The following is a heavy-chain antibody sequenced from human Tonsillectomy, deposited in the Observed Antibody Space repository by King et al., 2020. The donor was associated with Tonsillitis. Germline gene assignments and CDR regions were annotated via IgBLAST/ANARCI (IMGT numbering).Heavy chain of an antibody. V-gene: IGHV3-66*01. CDR1: ELTVSDNY. D-gene: IGHD4-17*01. J-gene: IGHJ6*03. Sequence: EVQLVESGGGLVQPGGSLRLSCAASELTVSDNYMNWVRQAPGKGLEWVSVIYSGGSTYYADSVKGRFTFSRDNSKNTLYLQMNNVRAEDTAVYYCAGTTPNKRHYYYYMDVWGKGTTVTVSS. CDR2: IYSGGST. CDR3: AGTTPNKRHYYYYMDV.